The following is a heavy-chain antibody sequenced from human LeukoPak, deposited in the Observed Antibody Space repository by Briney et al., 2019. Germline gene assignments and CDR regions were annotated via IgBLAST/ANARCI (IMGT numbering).Heavy chain of an antibody. Sequence: KPSETLSLTCTVSGGSVSSGSYYWSWIRQPPGKGLEWIGYIYYSGSTNYNPSLKSRVTISVDTSKNQFSLKLSSVTAADTAVYYCARVYSGSFDYWGQGTLVTVSS. CDR1: GGSVSSGSYY. V-gene: IGHV4-61*01. CDR3: ARVYSGSFDY. CDR2: IYYSGST. D-gene: IGHD1-26*01. J-gene: IGHJ4*02.